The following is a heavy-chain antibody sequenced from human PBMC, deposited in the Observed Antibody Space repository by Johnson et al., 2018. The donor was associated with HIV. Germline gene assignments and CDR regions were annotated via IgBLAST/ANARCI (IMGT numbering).Heavy chain of an antibody. Sequence: VQLVESGGGLVQPGGSLRLSCAASGFTFSSYWMSWVRQAPGKGLEWVANIKQDGSEKYYVDSVKGRFTISRDNAKNSLYLQMNSLRAEDTAVYYCARDPGHEYVGGSYRYFGGGGFDIWGQGTMVTVSS. J-gene: IGHJ3*02. V-gene: IGHV3-7*01. CDR3: ARDPGHEYVGGSYRYFGGGGFDI. D-gene: IGHD3-16*02. CDR2: IKQDGSEK. CDR1: GFTFSSYW.